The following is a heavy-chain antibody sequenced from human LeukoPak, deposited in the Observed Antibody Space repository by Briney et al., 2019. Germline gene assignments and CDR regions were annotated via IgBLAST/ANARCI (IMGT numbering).Heavy chain of an antibody. J-gene: IGHJ3*02. Sequence: TSETLSLTCTVSGGSISSYYWSWIRQPPGKGLEWMGYIYYSGSTNYNPSLKSRVTISVDTSKNQFSLKLSSVTAADTAVYYCAREPRIVVIPAAILGAFDIWGQGTMVTVSS. CDR3: AREPRIVVIPAAILGAFDI. D-gene: IGHD2-2*01. CDR1: GGSISSYY. V-gene: IGHV4-59*01. CDR2: IYYSGST.